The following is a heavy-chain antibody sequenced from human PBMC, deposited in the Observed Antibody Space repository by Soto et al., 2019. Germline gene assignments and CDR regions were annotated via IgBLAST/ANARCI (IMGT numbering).Heavy chain of an antibody. D-gene: IGHD3-10*01. J-gene: IGHJ6*02. CDR3: ARAPPFTSNMDV. Sequence: VHLVGSGGGAVQPGRSLRLSCAASGFTFSAYAMHYVRQAPGKGLEWVALVSYDGSHESYADSVKGRFTISRDNSKNTVSLQMNSLRAEDTAVYYCARAPPFTSNMDVWGQGIPVTVSS. CDR2: VSYDGSHE. V-gene: IGHV3-30-3*01. CDR1: GFTFSAYA.